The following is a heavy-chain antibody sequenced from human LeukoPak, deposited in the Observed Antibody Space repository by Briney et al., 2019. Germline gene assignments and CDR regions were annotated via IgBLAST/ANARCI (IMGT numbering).Heavy chain of an antibody. CDR2: IYYSGST. CDR1: GGSITSYY. Sequence: SETLSLTCTVSGGSITSYYWSWIRQPPGKGLEWIGYIYYSGSTNYNPSLRSRVTISVDTSKNQFSLKLSSVTAADTAVYYCARWGITGIRGYYYYMDVWGKGTTVTVSS. CDR3: ARWGITGIRGYYYYMDV. D-gene: IGHD1-20*01. J-gene: IGHJ6*03. V-gene: IGHV4-59*12.